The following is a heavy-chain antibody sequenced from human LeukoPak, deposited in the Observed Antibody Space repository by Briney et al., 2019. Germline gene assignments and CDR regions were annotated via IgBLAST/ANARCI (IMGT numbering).Heavy chain of an antibody. J-gene: IGHJ4*02. V-gene: IGHV3-23*01. CDR3: AKDLDCSSTSCYPDY. Sequence: GGSLRLSCAASGFTFSSYAMSWVRQAPGKGLEWASAISGSGGSTYYADSVKGRFTISRDNSKNTLYLQMNSLRAEDTAVYYCAKDLDCSSTSCYPDYWGQGTLVTVSS. CDR2: ISGSGGST. CDR1: GFTFSSYA. D-gene: IGHD2-2*01.